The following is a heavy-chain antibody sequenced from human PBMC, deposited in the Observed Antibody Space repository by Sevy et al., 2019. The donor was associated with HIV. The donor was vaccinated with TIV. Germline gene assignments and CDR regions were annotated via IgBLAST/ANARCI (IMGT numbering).Heavy chain of an antibody. CDR3: AKDWWGLVRGATD. CDR2: ISYDGSDK. D-gene: IGHD3-10*01. V-gene: IGHV3-30-3*01. J-gene: IGHJ4*02. CDR1: GFAFSNYFA. Sequence: GGSLRLSCAASGFAFSNYFAMHWVRQAPGKGLEWVALISYDGSDKYYADSVKGRFTISRDNSKDTLYLQMNSLRAEDTAVYYCAKDWWGLVRGATDWGQGTLVTVSS.